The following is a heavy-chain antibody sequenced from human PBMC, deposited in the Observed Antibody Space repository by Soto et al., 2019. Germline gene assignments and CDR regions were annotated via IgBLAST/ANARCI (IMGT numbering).Heavy chain of an antibody. CDR3: ARDLWFGEQNPNNI. V-gene: IGHV1-58*01. D-gene: IGHD3-10*01. Sequence: ASVKVSCKASGVTFTNSAVQWVRQASGQRLEWIGWIVVGSGNTNYAQKFQERVTITRDMSTSTAYMELSSLRFEDTAVYYCARDLWFGEQNPNNIWGQGTMVTVSS. CDR1: GVTFTNSA. J-gene: IGHJ3*02. CDR2: IVVGSGNT.